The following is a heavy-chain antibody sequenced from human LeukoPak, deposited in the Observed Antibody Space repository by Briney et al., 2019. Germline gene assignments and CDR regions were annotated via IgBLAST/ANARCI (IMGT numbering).Heavy chain of an antibody. V-gene: IGHV1-2*04. CDR1: GGAFSSYT. CDR3: ARDRGELLWFGESNWFDP. J-gene: IGHJ5*02. CDR2: INPNSGGT. D-gene: IGHD3-10*01. Sequence: ASVKVSCKASGGAFSSYTISWIRQAPGQGLEWMGWINPNSGGTNYAQKFQGWVTMTRDTSISTAYMELSRLRSDDTAVYYCARDRGELLWFGESNWFDPWGQGTLVTVSS.